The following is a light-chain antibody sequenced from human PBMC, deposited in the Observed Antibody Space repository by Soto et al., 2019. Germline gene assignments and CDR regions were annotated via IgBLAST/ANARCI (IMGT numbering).Light chain of an antibody. CDR3: SSYTSSSTYV. Sequence: QSVLTQPASVSGSPGQSITISCTGTSSDVDGYNYVSWYQQHPGKAPKLMIYEVSNRPSGGSNRFSGSKSGNTASLTISGLQAEDEADYYCSSYTSSSTYVFGTGTKVTVL. CDR1: SSDVDGYNY. J-gene: IGLJ1*01. CDR2: EVS. V-gene: IGLV2-14*01.